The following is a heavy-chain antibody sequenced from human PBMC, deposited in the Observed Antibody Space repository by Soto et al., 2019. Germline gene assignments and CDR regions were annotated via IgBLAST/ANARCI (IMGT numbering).Heavy chain of an antibody. CDR3: AREGCSGGSCYDTGGYYGMDV. CDR1: VYTLTRYY. J-gene: IGHJ6*02. D-gene: IGHD2-15*01. Sequence: SVKVSCKASVYTLTRYYMHLVRQAPGQGLEWMGWINPNSGGTNYAKKFQGRVTMTRDTSISTAYMELSRLRYDDTAVYYCAREGCSGGSCYDTGGYYGMDVWGQGTTVTVSS. V-gene: IGHV1-2*02. CDR2: INPNSGGT.